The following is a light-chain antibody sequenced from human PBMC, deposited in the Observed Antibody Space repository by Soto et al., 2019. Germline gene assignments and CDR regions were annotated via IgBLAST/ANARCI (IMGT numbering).Light chain of an antibody. Sequence: DIQMTQSPSSLSASVGDRVTITCRASQTISSYLNWYQQKPGKVPRVLIYAASSLQSGVPSRFSGSGSGTDFTLTISSLQPEDFVTYYCQQSYSSPPTFGGGTKVEIK. CDR3: QQSYSSPPT. V-gene: IGKV1-39*01. CDR1: QTISSY. J-gene: IGKJ4*01. CDR2: AAS.